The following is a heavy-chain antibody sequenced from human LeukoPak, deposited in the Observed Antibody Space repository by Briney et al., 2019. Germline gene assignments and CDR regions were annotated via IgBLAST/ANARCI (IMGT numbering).Heavy chain of an antibody. V-gene: IGHV1-3*01. CDR2: INAGNGHT. CDR1: GYTFTIYA. J-gene: IGHJ4*02. Sequence: ASVKVSCKASGYTFTIYAMNWVRQAPGQRLEWMGWINAGNGHTRYSQRFQGRVTITRDTSATTVYMEVTSLRSEDTAVYYCARGIWSRTVSSYYFDYWGQGTLVTVSS. D-gene: IGHD3-3*01. CDR3: ARGIWSRTVSSYYFDY.